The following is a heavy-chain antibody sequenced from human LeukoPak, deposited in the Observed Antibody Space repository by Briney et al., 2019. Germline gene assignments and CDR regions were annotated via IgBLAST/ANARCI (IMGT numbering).Heavy chain of an antibody. CDR1: GFTFSSYW. V-gene: IGHV3-21*01. Sequence: GGSLRLSCAASGFTFSSYWMHWVRQAPGKGPEWVSSISSSSAYIYYADSVKGRFTISRDNAKSSLFLQMNSLRDEDTAVYYCATSSIALAGTVDYWGQGTLVTVSS. CDR3: ATSSIALAGTVDY. CDR2: ISSSSAYI. D-gene: IGHD6-19*01. J-gene: IGHJ4*02.